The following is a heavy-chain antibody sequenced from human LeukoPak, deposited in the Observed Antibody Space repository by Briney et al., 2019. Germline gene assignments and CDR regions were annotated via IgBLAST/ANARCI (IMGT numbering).Heavy chain of an antibody. V-gene: IGHV3-30*04. CDR3: ARDSSMLRGPLVIYYFDF. Sequence: GGSLRLSCAASGFTFSNYAMHWVRQAPGKGLECVAVISYDGSNKYYADSVKGRFTISRDNSKNTLYLQMNSLRVEDTAVYYCARDSSMLRGPLVIYYFDFWGQGTLVTVSS. J-gene: IGHJ4*02. CDR2: ISYDGSNK. D-gene: IGHD3-10*01. CDR1: GFTFSNYA.